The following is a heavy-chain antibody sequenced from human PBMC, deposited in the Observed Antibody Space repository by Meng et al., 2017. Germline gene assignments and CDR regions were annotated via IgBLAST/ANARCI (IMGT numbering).Heavy chain of an antibody. CDR3: ARMESSSWNYYFDY. Sequence: SGPTLVKPTQTLTLTCTFSGFSLTTTGMRVSWIRQPPGKALEWLARIDWDDDIFYSTSLKTRLTISKDTSKNQVVLTMTNMDPVDTATYYCARMESSSWNYYFDYWGQGTLVTVSS. V-gene: IGHV2-70*04. J-gene: IGHJ4*02. CDR2: IDWDDDI. CDR1: GFSLTTTGMR. D-gene: IGHD3-10*01.